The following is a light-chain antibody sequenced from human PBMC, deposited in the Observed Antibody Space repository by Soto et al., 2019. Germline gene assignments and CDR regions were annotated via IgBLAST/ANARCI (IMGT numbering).Light chain of an antibody. J-gene: IGKJ1*01. CDR3: QQYNNWPGT. Sequence: EIVLTQSPGTLSLSPGERATLSCRASQSVSSTYLAWYRQKPGQAPRLLIYGAATRAAGVPARFSGRGSGTEFTLTISSLQSEDFGVYYCQQYNNWPGTFGQGTKVDIK. CDR1: QSVSSTY. CDR2: GAA. V-gene: IGKV3-15*01.